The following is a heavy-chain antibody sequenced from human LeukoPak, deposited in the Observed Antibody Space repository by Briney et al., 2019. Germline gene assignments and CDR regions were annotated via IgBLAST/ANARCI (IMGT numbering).Heavy chain of an antibody. CDR2: ISGSGGST. J-gene: IGHJ1*01. D-gene: IGHD2-8*02. CDR1: GFTVSSNY. V-gene: IGHV3-66*04. Sequence: GGSLRLSCAASGFTVSSNYMSWVRQAPGKGLEWVSIISGSGGSTYYADSVKGRFTISRDNSKNTLYLQMNSLRAEDTAVYYCARHVVYKYPREAYFQHWGQGTLVTVSS. CDR3: ARHVVYKYPREAYFQH.